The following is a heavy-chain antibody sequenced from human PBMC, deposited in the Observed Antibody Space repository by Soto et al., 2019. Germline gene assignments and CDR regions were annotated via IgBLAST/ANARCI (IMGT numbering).Heavy chain of an antibody. Sequence: GGSLRLSCAASGFTVRSNYMSWARQAPGQELEWVSFIYSASGFNKYYADSVKGRFTISRDDSKNTLYLQINSLRAEDTATYYCAKEMLASISRPFDYWGQGTLVTVSS. V-gene: IGHV3-53*01. CDR1: GFTVRSNY. J-gene: IGHJ4*02. D-gene: IGHD2-2*01. CDR3: AKEMLASISRPFDY. CDR2: IYSASGFNK.